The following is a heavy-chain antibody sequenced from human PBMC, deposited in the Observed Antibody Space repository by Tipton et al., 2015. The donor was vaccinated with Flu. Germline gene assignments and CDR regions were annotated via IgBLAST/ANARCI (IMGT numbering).Heavy chain of an antibody. J-gene: IGHJ4*02. CDR3: VRGGDGSGSSNSIIGPFDY. CDR1: GGSISNYF. CDR2: THHSART. V-gene: IGHV4-59*12. D-gene: IGHD3-22*01. Sequence: TLSLTCTVSGGSISNYFWTWIRQPPGKGLEWIGYTHHSARTDYNPSLKSRVTMSVDNSKNQFSLKLPSVTAADTAVYYCVRGGDGSGSSNSIIGPFDYWGLGNLVTVSS.